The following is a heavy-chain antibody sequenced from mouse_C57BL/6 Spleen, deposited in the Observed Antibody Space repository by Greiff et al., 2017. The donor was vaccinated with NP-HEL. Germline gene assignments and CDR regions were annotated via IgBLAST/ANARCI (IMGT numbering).Heavy chain of an antibody. CDR1: GYTFTSYW. Sequence: VQLQESGAELVKPGASVKLSCKASGYTFTSYWMQWVKQRPGQGLEWIGEIDPSDSYTNYNQKFKGKATLTVDTSSSTAYMQLSSLTSEDSAVYYCARSVVATLDFDVWGTGTTVTVSS. CDR2: IDPSDSYT. V-gene: IGHV1-50*01. D-gene: IGHD1-1*01. CDR3: ARSVVATLDFDV. J-gene: IGHJ1*03.